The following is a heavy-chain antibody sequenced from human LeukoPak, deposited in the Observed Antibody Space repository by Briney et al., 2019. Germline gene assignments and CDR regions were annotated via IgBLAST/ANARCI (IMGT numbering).Heavy chain of an antibody. Sequence: PGGSPRLSCTASGFTFGDYAMSWVRQAPGKGLEWVGFIRSKAYGGTTEYAASVEGRFTISRDDSKSIAYLQMNSLKTEDTAVYYCTSSGWYLLGIAFDYWGQGTLVTVSS. CDR2: IRSKAYGGTT. D-gene: IGHD6-19*01. J-gene: IGHJ4*02. CDR3: TSSGWYLLGIAFDY. V-gene: IGHV3-49*04. CDR1: GFTFGDYA.